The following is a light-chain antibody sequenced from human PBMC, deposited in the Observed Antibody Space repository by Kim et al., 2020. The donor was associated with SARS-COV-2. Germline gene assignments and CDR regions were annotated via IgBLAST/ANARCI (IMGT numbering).Light chain of an antibody. Sequence: FSPGQRPTLPCRASQSVDSNYLAWYQQKPGKGPRLLIYETSSRATGIPDRFSGSGSGTDFALTISSLEYGDVAIYYCQQYGSSPLTFGGGTKVEIK. CDR1: QSVDSNY. CDR2: ETS. CDR3: QQYGSSPLT. J-gene: IGKJ4*01. V-gene: IGKV3-20*01.